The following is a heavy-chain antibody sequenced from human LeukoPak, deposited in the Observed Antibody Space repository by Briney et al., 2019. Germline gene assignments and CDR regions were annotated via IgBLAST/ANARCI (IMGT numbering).Heavy chain of an antibody. Sequence: SETLSLTCTVSGYSISSGYYWGWIRQPPGKGLEWIGSIYHSGSTYYNPSLKSRVTISVDTSKNQFSLKLSSVTAADTAVYYCASPEERGYSYGFDYWGQGTLVTVSS. V-gene: IGHV4-38-2*02. CDR2: IYHSGST. CDR3: ASPEERGYSYGFDY. CDR1: GYSISSGYY. J-gene: IGHJ4*02. D-gene: IGHD5-18*01.